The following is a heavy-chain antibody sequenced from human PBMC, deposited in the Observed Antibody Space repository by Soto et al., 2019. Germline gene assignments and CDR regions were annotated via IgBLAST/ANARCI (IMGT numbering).Heavy chain of an antibody. D-gene: IGHD2-21*01. Sequence: GGSLRLSCAASGFTVSSNYMSWVRQAPGKGLEWVSVIYSGGSTYYGDSVKGRFTISRDNSKNTRYLQMNSLRAEDTAVYYCARGPQFRDAFDVWGQGTMVTVSS. CDR2: IYSGGST. CDR3: ARGPQFRDAFDV. V-gene: IGHV3-66*01. CDR1: GFTVSSNY. J-gene: IGHJ3*01.